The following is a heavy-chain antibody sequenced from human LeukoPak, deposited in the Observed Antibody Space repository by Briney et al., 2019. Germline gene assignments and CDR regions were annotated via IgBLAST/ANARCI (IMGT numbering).Heavy chain of an antibody. J-gene: IGHJ6*02. V-gene: IGHV3-66*01. CDR1: GFTVSSNY. Sequence: GGSPRLSCVASGFTVSSNYMSWVRQAPGKGLEWVSVIYSGVGTYYAESAKGRFTTSTDNTKNTLYLQMKRIGEEDTALYYCARDRPSMVRGVMVGMDVWGQGTTVTVSS. CDR3: ARDRPSMVRGVMVGMDV. CDR2: IYSGVGT. D-gene: IGHD3-10*01.